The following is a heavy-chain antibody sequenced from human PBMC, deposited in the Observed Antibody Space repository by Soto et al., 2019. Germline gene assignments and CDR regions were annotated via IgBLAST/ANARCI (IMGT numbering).Heavy chain of an antibody. J-gene: IGHJ4*02. Sequence: QVQLVESGGGVVQPGRSLRLSCAASGFTFSSYGMHWVRQAPGKGLEWVAVIWYDGSNKFYADSVKGRFTISRDNSKNTVSLQMNSLRDEDSAAYYSATTVPYWGQGTLVTVSS. V-gene: IGHV3-33*01. D-gene: IGHD4-4*01. CDR2: IWYDGSNK. CDR1: GFTFSSYG. CDR3: ATTVPY.